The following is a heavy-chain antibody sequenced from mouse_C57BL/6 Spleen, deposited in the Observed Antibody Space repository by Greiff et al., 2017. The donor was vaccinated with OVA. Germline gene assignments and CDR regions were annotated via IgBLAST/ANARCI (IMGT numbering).Heavy chain of an antibody. D-gene: IGHD1-1*01. CDR2: IWSGGGT. J-gene: IGHJ4*01. V-gene: IGHV2-2*01. Sequence: QVQLQQSGPGLVQPSQSLSITCTVSGFSFTSYGVHWVRQSPGKGLEWLGVIWSGGGTDYNAAFISRLSISKANSKSQVFFIMHSLQADDTAIYYCASYYGSSYYAMDYWGQGTSVTVSS. CDR1: GFSFTSYG. CDR3: ASYYGSSYYAMDY.